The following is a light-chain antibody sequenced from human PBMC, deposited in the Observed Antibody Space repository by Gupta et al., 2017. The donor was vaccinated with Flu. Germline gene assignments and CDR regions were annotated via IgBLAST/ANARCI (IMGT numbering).Light chain of an antibody. CDR3: QTFNRYPAT. CDR2: AAS. J-gene: IGKJ4*01. CDR1: QGIGRS. V-gene: IGKV1-9*01. Sequence: DRITITCRASQGIGRSVAWYRQKPGEGPELLIYAASTLETAVPSRFSGSGSGTEFTLAISSLQPEDIATYYCQTFNRYPATFGGGTKVEIK.